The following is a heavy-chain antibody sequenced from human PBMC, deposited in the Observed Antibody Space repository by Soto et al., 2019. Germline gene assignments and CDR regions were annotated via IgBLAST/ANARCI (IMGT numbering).Heavy chain of an antibody. CDR3: AASYGSGYRAFDY. D-gene: IGHD3-10*01. CDR1: GDTFSFYT. J-gene: IGHJ4*02. Sequence: QVQLVQSGTEVKKPGSSVKVSCKASGDTFSFYTINWVRQAPGLGLEWVGRINPIVSMSNYAQKFQGRVSXTXDXXTSKAYMELRSLRSDDTAMYFCAASYGSGYRAFDYWGQGALVIVSS. V-gene: IGHV1-69*02. CDR2: INPIVSMS.